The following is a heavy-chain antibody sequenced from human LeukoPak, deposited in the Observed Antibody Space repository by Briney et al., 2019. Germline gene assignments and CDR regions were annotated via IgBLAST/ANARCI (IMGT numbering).Heavy chain of an antibody. Sequence: SETLSLTCTVSGVSISNYYWTWVRQPPGRGLEWIGYIYNSVNTKFNPSLKSRVTISVDKSKNQFSLNLTSVTAADTAVYYCGRQRSGLDYWGQGTLVTVSS. CDR2: IYNSVNT. V-gene: IGHV4-59*08. CDR1: GVSISNYY. CDR3: GRQRSGLDY. J-gene: IGHJ4*02.